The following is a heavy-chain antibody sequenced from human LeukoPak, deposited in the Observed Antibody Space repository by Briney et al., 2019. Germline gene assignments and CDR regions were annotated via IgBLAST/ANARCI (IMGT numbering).Heavy chain of an antibody. Sequence: ASVKVSCKASGYTFTSYGISWVRQAPGQGLEWMGWISAYNGNTNYAQKLQGRVTMTTDTSTSTAYMELRSLRSDDTAVYYCAKTSNEYDILAGYHDAFDIWGQGTVVTVSS. CDR3: AKTSNEYDILAGYHDAFDI. V-gene: IGHV1-18*01. D-gene: IGHD3-9*01. CDR2: ISAYNGNT. CDR1: GYTFTSYG. J-gene: IGHJ3*02.